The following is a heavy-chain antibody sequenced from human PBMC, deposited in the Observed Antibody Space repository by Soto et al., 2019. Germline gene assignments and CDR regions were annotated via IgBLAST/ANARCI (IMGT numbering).Heavy chain of an antibody. CDR1: GFTFSNHY. J-gene: IGHJ4*02. CDR3: AGDPYYYASDF. D-gene: IGHD3-10*01. CDR2: ISDSGTTT. Sequence: GGSLRLSCAASGFTFSNHYMTWIRQAPGKGLEWVSKISDSGTTTYYADSVKGRFTVSRDNAKNSVYLQMNSLRAEDTAVYYCAGDPYYYASDFWGQGTLVPVYS. V-gene: IGHV3-11*01.